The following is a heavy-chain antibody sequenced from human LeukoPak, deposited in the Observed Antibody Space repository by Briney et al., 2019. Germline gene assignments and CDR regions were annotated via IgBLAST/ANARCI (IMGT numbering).Heavy chain of an antibody. Sequence: GGPLSLSGAASGFTVSSVYMSGVRRAPGKGLEGVAVIYRGGSITYADSVKGRFTISRDNSKNTLYLQMNRLRAEDTAVYYCAREGPPAYDISIGYYSGWFDPRGQGTLVTVSS. CDR2: IYRGGSI. CDR3: AREGPPAYDISIGYYSGWFDP. D-gene: IGHD3-9*01. V-gene: IGHV3-66*01. CDR1: GFTVSSVY. J-gene: IGHJ5*02.